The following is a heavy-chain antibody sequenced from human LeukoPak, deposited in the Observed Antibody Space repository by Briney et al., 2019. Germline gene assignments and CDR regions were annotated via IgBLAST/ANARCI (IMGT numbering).Heavy chain of an antibody. D-gene: IGHD4-17*01. CDR2: ISSSGSSI. CDR3: ARDATTELGTVYMDV. CDR1: GFTFSTYE. J-gene: IGHJ6*03. V-gene: IGHV3-48*03. Sequence: GGSLTLSCAASGFTFSTYEINWVRQAPGKGLEWLSHISSSGSSIHYADCVKGRFTISRDNAKHSLYMQMISLRVEDTAVYYCARDATTELGTVYMDVWGKGTTVTISS.